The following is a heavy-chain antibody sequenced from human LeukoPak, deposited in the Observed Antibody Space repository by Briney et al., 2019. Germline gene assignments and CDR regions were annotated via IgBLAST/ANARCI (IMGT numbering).Heavy chain of an antibody. V-gene: IGHV4-34*01. J-gene: IGHJ4*02. Sequence: SETLSLTCAVYGGSFSGYYWSWIRQPPGKGLEWIGEINHSGSTNYNPSLKSRVTISVDTSKNQFSLKLSSVTAADTAVYYCARGPCGFWVGYYKGWGQGTLVTVSS. CDR3: ARGPCGFWVGYYKG. CDR2: INHSGST. CDR1: GGSFSGYY. D-gene: IGHD3-3*01.